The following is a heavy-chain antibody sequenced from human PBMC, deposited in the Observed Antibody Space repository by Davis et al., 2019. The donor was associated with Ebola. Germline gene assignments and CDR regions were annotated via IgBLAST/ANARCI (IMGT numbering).Heavy chain of an antibody. CDR1: GCTFSSYA. V-gene: IGHV1-69*13. D-gene: IGHD2-8*01. J-gene: IGHJ4*02. Sequence: SVKVSCKASGCTFSSYAISWVRQAPGQGLEWMGGIIPIFGTANYAQKFQGRVTITADESTSTAYMELSSLRSEDTAVYYCARDSYCTNGVCYNFDYWGQGTLVTVSS. CDR3: ARDSYCTNGVCYNFDY. CDR2: IIPIFGTA.